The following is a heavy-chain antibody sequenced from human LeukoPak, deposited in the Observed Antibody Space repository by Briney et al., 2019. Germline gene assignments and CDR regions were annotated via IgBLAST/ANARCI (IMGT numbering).Heavy chain of an antibody. CDR2: IYYSGST. D-gene: IGHD6-19*01. CDR3: ARAGGWGAFDI. CDR1: GGSLSSYY. J-gene: IGHJ3*02. Sequence: SETLSLTCTVSGGSLSSYYWSWIRQPPGKGLEWIGYIYYSGSTNYNPSLKSRVTISVDTSKNQFSLKLSSVTAADTAVYYCARAGGWGAFDIWGQGTMVTVSS. V-gene: IGHV4-59*08.